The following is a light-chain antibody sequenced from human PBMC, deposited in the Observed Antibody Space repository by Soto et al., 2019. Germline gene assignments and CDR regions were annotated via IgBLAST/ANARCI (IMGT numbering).Light chain of an antibody. J-gene: IGKJ2*01. V-gene: IGKV3-11*01. Sequence: ETVLTQSPATLSLSPGKRATLSCRASQSVSRYLAWYQQKPGQAPRLLIYDASNRAAGIPARFSGTGSGTDFALTIRWLESEDFAVYYCQQRTNWPYTFGQGTNLEIK. CDR1: QSVSRY. CDR2: DAS. CDR3: QQRTNWPYT.